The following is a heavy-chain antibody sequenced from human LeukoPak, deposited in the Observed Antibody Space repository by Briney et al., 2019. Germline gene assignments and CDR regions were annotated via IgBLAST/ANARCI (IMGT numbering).Heavy chain of an antibody. J-gene: IGHJ3*02. CDR3: AVTLEWLKWGAFDI. Sequence: ASVKVSCKASGYTFTSYYMHWVRQAPGQWLEWMGIINPSGGSTSYAQKFQGRVTMTRDTSTSTVCMELSSLRSEDTAVYYCAVTLEWLKWGAFDIWGQGTMVTVSS. CDR1: GYTFTSYY. V-gene: IGHV1-46*03. CDR2: INPSGGST. D-gene: IGHD3-3*01.